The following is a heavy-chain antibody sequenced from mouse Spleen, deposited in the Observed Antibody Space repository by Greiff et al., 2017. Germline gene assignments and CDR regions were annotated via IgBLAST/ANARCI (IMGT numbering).Heavy chain of an antibody. CDR1: GFSLTSYG. CDR2: IWAGGST. J-gene: IGHJ2*01. D-gene: IGHD4-1*01. CDR3: ARDGTNWDVYFDY. V-gene: IGHV2-9*02. Sequence: VQLQQSGPGLVAPSQSLSITCTVSGFSLTSYGVHWVRQPPGKGLEWLGVIWAGGSTNYNSALMSRLSISKDNSKSQVFLKMNSLQTDDTAMYYCARDGTNWDVYFDYWGQGTTLTVSS.